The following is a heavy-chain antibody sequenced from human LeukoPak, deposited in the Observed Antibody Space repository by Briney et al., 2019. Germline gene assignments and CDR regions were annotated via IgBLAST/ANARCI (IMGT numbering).Heavy chain of an antibody. CDR1: GGSISINTYY. V-gene: IGHV4-39*01. D-gene: IGHD3-22*01. J-gene: IGHJ4*02. CDR3: ARSRYYDGSGYFFDY. Sequence: PSETLSPTCTVSGGSISINTYYWGWIRQSPGKGLDWIGSTFYKRSTYYNPSLKSRVTISVDTSKNHFSLQLSSVTAADTAVYYCARSRYYDGSGYFFDYWGQGILVTVSS. CDR2: TFYKRST.